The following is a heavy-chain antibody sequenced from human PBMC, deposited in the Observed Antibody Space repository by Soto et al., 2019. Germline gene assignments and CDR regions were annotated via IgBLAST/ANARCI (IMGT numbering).Heavy chain of an antibody. D-gene: IGHD3-22*01. J-gene: IGHJ5*01. V-gene: IGHV4-59*01. CDR1: GGTITAYY. CDR3: ARDTRDYDCSAYYEDWFDS. Sequence: DTLCRTCALSGGTITAYYWSWIRQPPGKGLEWVGYINYGGSTNSNPSLKSRVTISVDTSKNQFSLKLSSVTAADTAVYYCARDTRDYDCSAYYEDWFDSWGQGTLVTVSS. CDR2: INYGGST.